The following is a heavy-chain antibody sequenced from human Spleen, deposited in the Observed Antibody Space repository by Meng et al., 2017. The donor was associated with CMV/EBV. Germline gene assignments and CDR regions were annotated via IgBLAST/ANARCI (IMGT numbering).Heavy chain of an antibody. Sequence: GGSLRLSCAASGFTFSSSSMNWVRQAPGKGLEWVSSISSSSSYIYYADSVQGRFTISRDNAKNSLYLQMSSLRAEDTAVYYCARGSCASCPHDYWGQGTLVTVSS. CDR1: GFTFSSSS. V-gene: IGHV3-21*06. CDR3: ARGSCASCPHDY. D-gene: IGHD2-2*01. CDR2: ISSSSSYI. J-gene: IGHJ4*02.